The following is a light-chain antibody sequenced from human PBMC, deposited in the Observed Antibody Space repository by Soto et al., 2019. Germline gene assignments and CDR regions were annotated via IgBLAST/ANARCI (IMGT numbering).Light chain of an antibody. CDR2: DAS. J-gene: IGKJ5*01. Sequence: DIQMTQSPSSLSASVGDIFTITCQASQDITMYLNWYKQKPGKAPKLLIYDASNLQTGVPSRLSGSAYGTDFTFTISSMKPEDIATYYCQQYDNLFTFGQGTRLEI. CDR3: QQYDNLFT. CDR1: QDITMY. V-gene: IGKV1-33*01.